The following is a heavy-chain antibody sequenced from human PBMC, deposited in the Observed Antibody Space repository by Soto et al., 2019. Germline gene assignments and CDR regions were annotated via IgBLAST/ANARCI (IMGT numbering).Heavy chain of an antibody. D-gene: IGHD3-9*01. CDR1: GFTFSSYA. Sequence: PGGSLRLSCAASGFTFSSYAMSWVRQAPGKGLEWVSAISGSGGSTYYADSVKGRFTISRDNSKNTLYLQMNSLRAEDTAVYYCAKEEPAAYDIFIDAFGIWGQGTMVTVSS. V-gene: IGHV3-23*01. CDR3: AKEEPAAYDIFIDAFGI. CDR2: ISGSGGST. J-gene: IGHJ3*02.